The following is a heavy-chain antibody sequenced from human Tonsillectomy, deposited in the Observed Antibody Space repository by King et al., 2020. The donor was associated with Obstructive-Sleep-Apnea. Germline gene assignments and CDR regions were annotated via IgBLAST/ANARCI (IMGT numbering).Heavy chain of an antibody. J-gene: IGHJ4*02. CDR1: GGSISSSSYY. CDR2: IYDSGST. CDR3: AKESWIQLWSPIDY. D-gene: IGHD5-18*01. Sequence: QLQESGPGLVKPSETLSLTCTVSGGSISSSSYYWGWIRQPPGKGLEWIGTIYDSGSTSYNPSLKSRVTISVDTSKNQFSLKLNSVTAADTAVYYCAKESWIQLWSPIDYWGQGTLVTVSS. V-gene: IGHV4-39*07.